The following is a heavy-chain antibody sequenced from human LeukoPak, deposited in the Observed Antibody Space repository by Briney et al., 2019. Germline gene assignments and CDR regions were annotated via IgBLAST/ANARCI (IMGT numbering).Heavy chain of an antibody. D-gene: IGHD5-12*01. V-gene: IGHV4-59*08. Sequence: SETLSLTCTVSGGSISSYYWSWIRQPPGKGLEWIGSIYYSGSTYYNPSLKSRVTISGDTSKNQFSLKLSSVTAADTAVYYCARRAPTMIDYWGQGTLVTVSS. CDR3: ARRAPTMIDY. CDR2: IYYSGST. CDR1: GGSISSYY. J-gene: IGHJ4*02.